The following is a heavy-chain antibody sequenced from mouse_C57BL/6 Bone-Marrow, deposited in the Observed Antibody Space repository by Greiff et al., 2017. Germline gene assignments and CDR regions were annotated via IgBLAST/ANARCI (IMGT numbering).Heavy chain of an antibody. CDR2: LNPNYGTT. V-gene: IGHV1-39*01. CDR1: GYSFTDYN. Sequence: VQLKQSGPELVKPGASVKISCKASGYSFTDYNMNWVKQSNGKSLEWIGVLNPNYGTTSYNQQFKGKATLTVDHSSSTAYMQLNSLTSEDSPVSYCAGVDYYYGTPAYWYFDFCGTGTTVTVSS. J-gene: IGHJ1*03. CDR3: AGVDYYYGTPAYWYFDF. D-gene: IGHD1-1*01.